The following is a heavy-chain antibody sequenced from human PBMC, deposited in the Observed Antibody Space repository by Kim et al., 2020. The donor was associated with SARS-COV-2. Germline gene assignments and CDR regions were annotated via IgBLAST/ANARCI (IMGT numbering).Heavy chain of an antibody. Sequence: GGSLRLSCAASGFTFSDHYMDWVRQAPGKGLEWVGRTRNKANSYTTQYAASVKGRFTISRDDSKNSLYLQMNSLKTEDTAVYYCTRPSEGWYFDYWGQRTLVTASS. CDR2: TRNKANSYTT. CDR3: TRPSEGWYFDY. V-gene: IGHV3-72*01. J-gene: IGHJ4*02. CDR1: GFTFSDHY.